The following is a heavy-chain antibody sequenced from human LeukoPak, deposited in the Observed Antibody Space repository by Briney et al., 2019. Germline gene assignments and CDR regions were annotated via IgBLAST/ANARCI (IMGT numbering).Heavy chain of an antibody. CDR3: AREYYDILTGYYNWFDP. CDR2: INHSGST. V-gene: IGHV4-34*01. D-gene: IGHD3-9*01. CDR1: GGSFSGYY. J-gene: IGHJ5*02. Sequence: PSETLSLTCAVYGGSFSGYYWSWIRQPPGKGLEWIGEINHSGSTNYNPSLKSRVTISEDTSKNQFSLKLSSVTAADTAVYYCAREYYDILTGYYNWFDPWGQGTLVTVSS.